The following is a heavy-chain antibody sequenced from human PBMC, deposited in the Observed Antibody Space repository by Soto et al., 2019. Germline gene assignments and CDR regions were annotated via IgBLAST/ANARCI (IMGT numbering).Heavy chain of an antibody. D-gene: IGHD3-10*01. V-gene: IGHV4-30-4*01. CDR2: IYYSGST. J-gene: IGHJ5*02. CDR3: ARGRMVRGVIHWFDP. Sequence: QVQLQESGPGLVKPSQTLSLTCTVSGGSISSGDYYWSWILQPPGKGLEWIGYIYYSGSTYYNPSLKSRGTRSVATSTTQFSLKLGSVTAADTAVYYCARGRMVRGVIHWFDPWGQGTLVTVSS. CDR1: GGSISSGDYY.